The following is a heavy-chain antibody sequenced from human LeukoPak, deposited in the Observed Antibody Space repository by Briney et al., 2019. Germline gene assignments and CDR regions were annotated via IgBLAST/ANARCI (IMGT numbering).Heavy chain of an antibody. CDR2: IYTSGST. CDR1: GGSISSGSYY. D-gene: IGHD6-6*01. V-gene: IGHV4-61*02. CDR3: AREYSSSFGAFDY. J-gene: IGHJ4*02. Sequence: KTSETLSLTCTVSGGSISSGSYYWSWIRQPAGKGLEWIGRIYTSGSTNYNPSLKSRVTISVDTSKNQFSLKLSSVTAADTAVYYCAREYSSSFGAFDYWGQGTLVTVSS.